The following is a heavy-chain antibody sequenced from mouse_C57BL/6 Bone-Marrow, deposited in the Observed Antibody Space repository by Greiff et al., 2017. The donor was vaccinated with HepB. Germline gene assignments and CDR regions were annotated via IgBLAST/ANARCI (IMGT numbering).Heavy chain of an antibody. Sequence: QVQLQQPGAELVKPGASVKLSCKASGYTFTSYWMHWVKQRPGRGLEWIGRIDPNSGGTKYNEKFKSKATLTVDKPSITAYMQLSSLTSEDSAVYYCASPITTVPAPYYAMDYWGQGTSVTVSS. V-gene: IGHV1-72*01. CDR3: ASPITTVPAPYYAMDY. CDR1: GYTFTSYW. CDR2: IDPNSGGT. J-gene: IGHJ4*01. D-gene: IGHD1-1*01.